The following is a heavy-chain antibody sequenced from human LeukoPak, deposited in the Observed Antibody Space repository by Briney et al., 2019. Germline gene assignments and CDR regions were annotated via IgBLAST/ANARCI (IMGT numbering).Heavy chain of an antibody. Sequence: ASVKVSCKASGYTFTSYGISWVRQAPGQGLEWMGWISAYNGNTNYAQKLQGRVTMTTDTFTSTAYMELRSLRSDDTAVYYCARERPNRIAVAGGDYWGQGTLVTVSS. CDR1: GYTFTSYG. V-gene: IGHV1-18*01. CDR3: ARERPNRIAVAGGDY. J-gene: IGHJ4*02. CDR2: ISAYNGNT. D-gene: IGHD6-19*01.